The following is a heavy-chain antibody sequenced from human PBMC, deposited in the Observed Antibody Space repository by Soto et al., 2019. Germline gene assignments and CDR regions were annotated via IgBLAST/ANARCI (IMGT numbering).Heavy chain of an antibody. CDR1: GFTFSSYW. Sequence: PGGSLRLSCAASGFTFSSYWVHWVRQAPGKGLVWVSRINSDGSSTSYADSVKGRFTISRDNAKNTLYLQMNSLRAEDTAVYYCARDSYYDFWSGSTDYYYYGMDVWGQGTTVTVSS. J-gene: IGHJ6*02. CDR2: INSDGSST. D-gene: IGHD3-3*01. V-gene: IGHV3-74*01. CDR3: ARDSYYDFWSGSTDYYYYGMDV.